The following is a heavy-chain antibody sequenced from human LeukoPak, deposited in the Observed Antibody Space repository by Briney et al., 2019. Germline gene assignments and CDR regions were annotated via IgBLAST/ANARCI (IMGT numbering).Heavy chain of an antibody. CDR1: GGSISSYY. V-gene: IGHV4-59*01. Sequence: SETLSLTCTVSGGSISSYYWSWIRQPPGKGLEWIGYIYYSGSTNYNPSLKSRVTISVDTSKNQFSLKLSSVTAADTAVYYCASGIQHSRYYYGMDVWGQGTTVTVSS. D-gene: IGHD5-18*01. CDR2: IYYSGST. J-gene: IGHJ6*02. CDR3: ASGIQHSRYYYGMDV.